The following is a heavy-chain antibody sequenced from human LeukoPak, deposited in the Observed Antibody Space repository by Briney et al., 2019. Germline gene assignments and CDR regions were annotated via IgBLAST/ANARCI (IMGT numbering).Heavy chain of an antibody. CDR2: ISGSGGST. V-gene: IGHV3-23*01. CDR1: GFTFSSYA. J-gene: IGHJ4*02. Sequence: GRSLRLSCAASGFTFSSYAMSWVRQAPGKGLEWVSAISGSGGSTYYADSVKGRFTISRDNSKNTLYLQMNSLRAEDTAVYYCAKKGGRGPYRGYFDYWGQGTLVTVSS. D-gene: IGHD3-10*01. CDR3: AKKGGRGPYRGYFDY.